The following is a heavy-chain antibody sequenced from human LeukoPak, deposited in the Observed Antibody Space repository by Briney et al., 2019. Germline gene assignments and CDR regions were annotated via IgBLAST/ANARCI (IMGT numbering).Heavy chain of an antibody. J-gene: IGHJ4*02. D-gene: IGHD3-3*01. V-gene: IGHV3-21*01. CDR1: GFTFSSYS. CDR2: ISSSSSYI. Sequence: GGSLRLSCAASGFTFSSYSMNWVRQAPGKGLEWVSSISSSSSYIYYADSVKGRVTISRDNAKNSLYLQMNSLRAEDTAVYYCARSGEYYDFWSGSSGTCDYWGQGTLVTVSS. CDR3: ARSGEYYDFWSGSSGTCDY.